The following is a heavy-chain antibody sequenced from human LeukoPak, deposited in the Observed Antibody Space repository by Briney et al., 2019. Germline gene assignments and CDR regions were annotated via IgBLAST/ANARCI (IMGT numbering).Heavy chain of an antibody. J-gene: IGHJ4*02. Sequence: ASVKVSCKASGYTFTGYYMHWVRQAPGQGLEWMGWINPNSGGTNYAQKFQGRVTMTRDTSISTAYMELSRLRSDGTAVYYCARDREAAAAADYWGQGTLVTVSS. CDR3: ARDREAAAAADY. V-gene: IGHV1-2*02. D-gene: IGHD6-13*01. CDR1: GYTFTGYY. CDR2: INPNSGGT.